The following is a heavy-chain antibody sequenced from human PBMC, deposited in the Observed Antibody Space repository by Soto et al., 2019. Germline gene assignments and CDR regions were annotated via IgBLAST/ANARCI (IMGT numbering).Heavy chain of an antibody. CDR2: INHSGST. J-gene: IGHJ6*02. D-gene: IGHD5-12*01. Sequence: SDTLSLTCAVYGGSFSGYYWSWIRQPPGKGLEWIGEINHSGSTNYNPSLKSRVTISVDTSKNQFSLKLSSVTAADTAVYYCARENIVATITYYYYYYGMDVWGQGTTVTVSS. V-gene: IGHV4-34*01. CDR1: GGSFSGYY. CDR3: ARENIVATITYYYYYYGMDV.